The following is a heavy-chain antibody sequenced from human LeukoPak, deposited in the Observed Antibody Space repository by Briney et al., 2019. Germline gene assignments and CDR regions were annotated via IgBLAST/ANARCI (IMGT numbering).Heavy chain of an antibody. CDR1: GFTFSDYN. V-gene: IGHV3-11*01. D-gene: IGHD2-15*01. J-gene: IGHJ6*03. CDR3: ARVLRYCSGGNCYSGGLGYMDV. CDR2: ISRGGSTK. Sequence: GGSLRLSCAASGFTFSDYNMRWIRQAPGRGLEWVSSISRGGSTKYYADSVKGRFTISRDNAKNSLFLQMNSLRAEDTAVYYCARVLRYCSGGNCYSGGLGYMDVWGKGTTVTISS.